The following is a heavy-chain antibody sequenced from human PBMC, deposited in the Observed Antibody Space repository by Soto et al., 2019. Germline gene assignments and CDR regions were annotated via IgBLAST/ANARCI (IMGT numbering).Heavy chain of an antibody. V-gene: IGHV1-3*01. D-gene: IGHD3-10*01. Sequence: ASVKVSCKASGYTFTSYAMHWVRQAPGQRLEWMGWINAGNGNTKYSQKFQGRVTITRDTSASTAYMELSSLRSEDTAVYYCAREKFTLFRGARPHAFYFWGQGSMVP. CDR3: AREKFTLFRGARPHAFYF. CDR1: GYTFTSYA. J-gene: IGHJ3*01. CDR2: INAGNGNT.